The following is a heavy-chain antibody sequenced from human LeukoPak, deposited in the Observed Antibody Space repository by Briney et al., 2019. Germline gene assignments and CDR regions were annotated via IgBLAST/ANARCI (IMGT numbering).Heavy chain of an antibody. Sequence: ASVKVSCKASGYTFTSYYMHWVRQAPGQGLEWMGIINPSGGSTSYAQKFQGRVTMTRDMSTSTVYMELSSLRSEDTAVYYCARGVVITAIEYYFHYMDVWGKGTTVTVSS. V-gene: IGHV1-46*01. D-gene: IGHD2-21*02. CDR3: ARGVVITAIEYYFHYMDV. J-gene: IGHJ6*03. CDR2: INPSGGST. CDR1: GYTFTSYY.